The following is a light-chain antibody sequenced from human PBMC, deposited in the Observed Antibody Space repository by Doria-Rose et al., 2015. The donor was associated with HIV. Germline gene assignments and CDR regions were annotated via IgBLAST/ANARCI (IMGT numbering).Light chain of an antibody. CDR2: DGS. J-gene: IGKJ1*01. CDR3: HQYGTSWT. Sequence: EIVLTQSPGTLSLSPGERATLSCRASQRFSSTYLAWYQQKSGQAPSLLIYDGSTRATGIPDRFSASRSGTDFTLTINRLEPEDFALYYCHQYGTSWTFGQGTKVEI. V-gene: IGKV3-20*01. CDR1: QRFSSTY.